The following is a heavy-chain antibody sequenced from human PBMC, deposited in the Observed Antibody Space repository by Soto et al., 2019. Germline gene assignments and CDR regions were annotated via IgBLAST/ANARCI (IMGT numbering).Heavy chain of an antibody. CDR3: ARDSGPVGATNAFDI. Sequence: ASVKVSCKASGYTFTGYYMDWVRQAPGQGLEWMGWINPNSGGTNYAQKFQGWVTMTRDTSISTAYMELSRLRSDDTAVYYCARDSGPVGATNAFDIWGQGTMVTVSS. J-gene: IGHJ3*02. D-gene: IGHD1-26*01. V-gene: IGHV1-2*04. CDR2: INPNSGGT. CDR1: GYTFTGYY.